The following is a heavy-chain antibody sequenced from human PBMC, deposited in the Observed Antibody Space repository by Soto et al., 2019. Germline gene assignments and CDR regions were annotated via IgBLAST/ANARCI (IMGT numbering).Heavy chain of an antibody. V-gene: IGHV4-59*01. J-gene: IGHJ5*02. CDR1: GGSISSYY. Sequence: PSETLSLTCTVSGGSISSYYWSWIRQPPGKGLEWIGYIYYSGSTNYNPSLKSRVTISVDTSKNQFSLKLSSVTAADTAVYYCARGRVGGNFHPGWFDPWGQGTLVTVSS. CDR2: IYYSGST. CDR3: ARGRVGGNFHPGWFDP. D-gene: IGHD2-21*02.